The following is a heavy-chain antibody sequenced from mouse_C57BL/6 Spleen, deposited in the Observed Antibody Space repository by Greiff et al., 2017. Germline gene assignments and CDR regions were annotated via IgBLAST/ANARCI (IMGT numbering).Heavy chain of an antibody. CDR1: GFTFSDYG. V-gene: IGHV5-17*01. D-gene: IGHD2-14*01. CDR3: AREIGAYAMDY. Sequence: EVQLVESGGGLVKPGGSLKLSCAASGFTFSDYGMHWVRQAPEKGLEWVAYISSGSSTIYYADTVKGRFTISRDNAKNTLFLQMTSLRSEDTAMYYCAREIGAYAMDYWGQGTSVTVSS. CDR2: ISSGSSTI. J-gene: IGHJ4*01.